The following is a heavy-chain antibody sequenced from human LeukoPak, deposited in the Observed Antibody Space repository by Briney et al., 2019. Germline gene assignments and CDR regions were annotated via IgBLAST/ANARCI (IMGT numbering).Heavy chain of an antibody. V-gene: IGHV4-30-2*01. CDR2: IYHSGST. Sequence: PSETLSLTCTVSGGSISSGGYYWSWIRQPPGKGLEWIGYIYHSGSTYYNPSLKSRVTISVDRSKNQFSLKLSSVTAADAAVYYCARAIAAAGTTHYYYGMDVWGQGTTVTVSS. D-gene: IGHD6-13*01. CDR3: ARAIAAAGTTHYYYGMDV. CDR1: GGSISSGGYY. J-gene: IGHJ6*02.